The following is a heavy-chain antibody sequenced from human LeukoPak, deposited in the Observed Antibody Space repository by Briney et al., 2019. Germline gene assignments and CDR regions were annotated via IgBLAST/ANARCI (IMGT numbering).Heavy chain of an antibody. J-gene: IGHJ1*01. Sequence: SETLSLTCSISADSITSGYWSWIRQPPGKGLEWIGYIYGIENTDYNPSLKSRVTISLDTSKNQLSLNPTAVPAADTAVYYCAGRGQRYFRDWGQGPLVTVSS. V-gene: IGHV4-59*08. CDR3: AGRGQRYFRD. CDR1: ADSITSGY. CDR2: IYGIENT.